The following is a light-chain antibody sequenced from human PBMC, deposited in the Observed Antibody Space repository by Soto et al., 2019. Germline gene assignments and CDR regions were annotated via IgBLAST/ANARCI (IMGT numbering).Light chain of an antibody. CDR1: QSVSTN. V-gene: IGKV3-15*01. J-gene: IGKJ2*01. CDR3: QQYNNWPPYT. Sequence: ETVMTQSPATLSVSPGERATISCRASQSVSTNLAWYQQKPGQAPRLLIYRASTRATGIPDRFSGSGFGTEFTLTISGLQSEDFAVYFCQQYNNWPPYTFGQGTKLQIK. CDR2: RAS.